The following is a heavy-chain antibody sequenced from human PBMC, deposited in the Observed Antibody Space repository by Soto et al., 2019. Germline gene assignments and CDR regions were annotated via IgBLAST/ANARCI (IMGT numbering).Heavy chain of an antibody. V-gene: IGHV4-30-4*01. CDR3: ARDMGSAMTTRIFDH. D-gene: IGHD4-17*01. CDR1: GGSVDSGNHY. J-gene: IGHJ4*02. Sequence: QVLVQESGPGLAKPSQTLTLSCTVSGGSVDSGNHYWNWIRQPPGKGLEWIGYIYYGESTYYNPSLKSRATISVDTSQSRFSLRLTSVTAADTAVYYCARDMGSAMTTRIFDHWGQGTLVTVSS. CDR2: IYYGEST.